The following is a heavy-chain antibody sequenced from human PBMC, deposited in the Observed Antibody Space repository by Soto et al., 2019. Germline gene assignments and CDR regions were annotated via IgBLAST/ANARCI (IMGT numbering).Heavy chain of an antibody. CDR3: ARGGDSSSSRPFDY. Sequence: SETLSLTCIVSGGALSSGDYYWSWLRQHTGKGLEWIGYITYSGSTYYNPSLKGRVTISIDTSNNQFSLKLNSVTAADTAVYYCARGGDSSSSRPFDYWGQGTLVTVSS. J-gene: IGHJ4*02. V-gene: IGHV4-31*03. CDR2: ITYSGST. CDR1: GGALSSGDYY. D-gene: IGHD6-6*01.